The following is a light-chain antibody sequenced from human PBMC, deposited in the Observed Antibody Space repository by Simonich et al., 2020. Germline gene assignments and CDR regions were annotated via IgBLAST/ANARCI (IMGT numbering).Light chain of an antibody. CDR3: QQYYSTPYT. CDR2: WAS. Sequence: DIVMTKSPDYLAVSLGERATINCKSSQSVLYSSNNKNYLAWYQQKPGQPPKLLIYWASTRESGVPDRVSGSGSGTDFTLTISSLQAEDVAVYYCQQYYSTPYTFGQGTKLEIK. V-gene: IGKV4-1*01. J-gene: IGKJ2*01. CDR1: QSVLYSSNNKNY.